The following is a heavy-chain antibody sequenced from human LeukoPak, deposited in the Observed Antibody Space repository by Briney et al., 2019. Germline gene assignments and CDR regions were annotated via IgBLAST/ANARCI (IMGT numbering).Heavy chain of an antibody. CDR3: AKADEMNMDY. D-gene: IGHD2/OR15-2a*01. Sequence: TGGSLRLSCAASGFTFDDYAMHWVRQAPSKGLEWVAVIWYDGSIKYYAESVKGRFTISKDNSKNTLYLQMNSLRAEDTAVYYCAKADEMNMDYWGQGTLVTVSS. J-gene: IGHJ4*02. CDR2: IWYDGSIK. V-gene: IGHV3-33*06. CDR1: GFTFDDYA.